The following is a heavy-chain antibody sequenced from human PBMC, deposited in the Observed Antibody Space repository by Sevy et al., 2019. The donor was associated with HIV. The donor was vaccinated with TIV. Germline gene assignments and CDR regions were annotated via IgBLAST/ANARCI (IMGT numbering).Heavy chain of an antibody. Sequence: GESLKISCAASGFTFSSYWMSWVRQAPGKGLEWVANIKQDGSEKYYVDSVKGRFTISRDNAKNSLYLQMNSLRAEDTAVYYCARGELWLQGGYYFDYWGQGTLVTVSS. V-gene: IGHV3-7*03. CDR2: IKQDGSEK. CDR3: ARGELWLQGGYYFDY. J-gene: IGHJ4*02. D-gene: IGHD5-18*01. CDR1: GFTFSSYW.